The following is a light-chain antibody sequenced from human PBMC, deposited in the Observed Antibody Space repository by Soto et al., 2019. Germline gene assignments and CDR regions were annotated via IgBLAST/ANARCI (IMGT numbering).Light chain of an antibody. V-gene: IGLV2-11*01. CDR2: DVT. Sequence: QSVLTQPRSVSGSPGQSLTIPCTGSSSDIGGSDSVSWYQQHPGKVPQLIIFDVTKRPSGVPDRFSGSKSGNTASLTISGLQTEDEADYYCCSYAGRYTYVFGSGTKVTVL. CDR3: CSYAGRYTYV. J-gene: IGLJ1*01. CDR1: SSDIGGSDS.